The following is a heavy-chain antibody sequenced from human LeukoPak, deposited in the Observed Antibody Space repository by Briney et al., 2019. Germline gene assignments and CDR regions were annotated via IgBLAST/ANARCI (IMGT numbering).Heavy chain of an antibody. CDR2: IYPGDSDT. V-gene: IGHV5-51*01. CDR3: NLQSGSDNFDY. CDR1: GYSFTSCW. J-gene: IGHJ4*02. Sequence: HGESLKISCKGSGYSFTSCWIGWVRQMPGKGLEWLGIIYPGDSDTRYSPSFQGQVTISADKSISTAYLQWSSLKASDTAMYYCNLQSGSDNFDYWGQGTLVTVSS. D-gene: IGHD4-11*01.